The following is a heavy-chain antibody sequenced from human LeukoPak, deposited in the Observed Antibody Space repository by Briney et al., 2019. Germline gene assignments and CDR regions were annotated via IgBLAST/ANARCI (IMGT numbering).Heavy chain of an antibody. CDR3: ARGRDRYYYYGMDV. J-gene: IGHJ6*02. CDR2: ISAYNGNT. V-gene: IGHV1-18*04. Sequence: ASVKVSCKASGYTFTGYYMHWVRQAPGQGLEWMGWISAYNGNTNYAQKLQGRVTMTTDTSTSTAYMELRSLRSDDTAVYYCARGRDRYYYYGMDVWGQGTTVTVSS. CDR1: GYTFTGYY.